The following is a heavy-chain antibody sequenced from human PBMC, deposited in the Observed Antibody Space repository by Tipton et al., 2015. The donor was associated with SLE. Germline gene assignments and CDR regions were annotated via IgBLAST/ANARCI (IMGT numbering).Heavy chain of an antibody. Sequence: TLSLTCTVSGGSISSGGYYWSWIRQHPGMGMEWIGRIYTSGSTNYNPSLKSRVTMSVDTSKNQFSLKLSSVTAADTAVYYCARGLGSGWYDEYFQHWGQGTLVTVSS. D-gene: IGHD6-19*01. CDR3: ARGLGSGWYDEYFQH. CDR2: IYTSGST. CDR1: GGSISSGGYY. V-gene: IGHV4-61*02. J-gene: IGHJ1*01.